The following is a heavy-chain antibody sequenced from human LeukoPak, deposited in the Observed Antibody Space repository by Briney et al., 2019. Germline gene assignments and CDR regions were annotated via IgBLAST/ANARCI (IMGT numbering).Heavy chain of an antibody. J-gene: IGHJ4*02. D-gene: IGHD3-10*01. CDR1: GGSFSGYY. Sequence: PSETLSLTCAVYGGSFSGYYWSWIRQPPGKGLEWIGEIIHSGSTNYNPSLKSRVTISVDTSKNQFSLKLSSVTAADTAVYYCARRTVRGVIKYWDQGSLVTVSS. V-gene: IGHV4-34*12. CDR3: ARRTVRGVIKY. CDR2: IIHSGST.